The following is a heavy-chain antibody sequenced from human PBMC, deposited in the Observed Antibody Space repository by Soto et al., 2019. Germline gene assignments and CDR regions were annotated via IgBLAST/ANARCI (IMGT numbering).Heavy chain of an antibody. J-gene: IGHJ5*02. D-gene: IGHD3-3*02. CDR1: GDSISSGYY. CDR2: IYHSGTT. CDR3: AISSEGWFDP. Sequence: SETLSLTCTVSGDSISSGYYWAWIRQPPGKEREWFGSIYHSGTTSYNPPLKSRVTISVDTSKNQFSLNLRFVTAADSAVYYCAISSEGWFDPWGQGTLVTVSS. V-gene: IGHV4-38-2*02.